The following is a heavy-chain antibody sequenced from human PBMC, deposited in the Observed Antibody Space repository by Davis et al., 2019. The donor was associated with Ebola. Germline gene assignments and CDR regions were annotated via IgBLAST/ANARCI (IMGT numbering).Heavy chain of an antibody. Sequence: ASVKVSCKASGYTFTSYDINWVRQATGQGLEWMGWMNPNSGNTGYAQKFQGRVTMTRNTSISTAYMELSSLRSEETAVYYWASDTSPQWLVRYYYGMDVWGKGTTVTVSS. V-gene: IGHV1-8*01. J-gene: IGHJ6*04. CDR3: ASDTSPQWLVRYYYGMDV. CDR1: GYTFTSYD. D-gene: IGHD6-19*01. CDR2: MNPNSGNT.